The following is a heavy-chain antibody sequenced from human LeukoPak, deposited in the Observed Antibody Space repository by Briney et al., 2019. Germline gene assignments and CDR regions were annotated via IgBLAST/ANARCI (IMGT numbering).Heavy chain of an antibody. D-gene: IGHD1-26*01. CDR3: ARGSLGAAVDY. CDR2: ISAYNGNS. V-gene: IGHV1-18*01. CDR1: GYTFANYG. J-gene: IGHJ4*02. Sequence: AASVKVSCKASGYTFANYGLTWVRQAPGQGLEWMGWISAYNGNSDYAQKLQGRVTMTTDTSTSTAYMELRSLRSDDTAVYYCARGSLGAAVDYWGQGTLVTVSS.